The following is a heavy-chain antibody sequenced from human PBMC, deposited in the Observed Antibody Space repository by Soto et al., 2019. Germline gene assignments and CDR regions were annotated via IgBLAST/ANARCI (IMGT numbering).Heavy chain of an antibody. D-gene: IGHD2-2*01. Sequence: QVQLQESGPGLVKPSETLSLTCSVSGGSVSSGSYYWSWIRQSPEKGLEWIGYIYYTGGTKYNPSLTSRVPISAHTSRNHFSLKLTSVTAADTAVYYCARLEVGLDYWGQGVLVTVSS. CDR1: GGSVSSGSYY. CDR3: ARLEVGLDY. J-gene: IGHJ4*02. V-gene: IGHV4-61*03. CDR2: IYYTGGT.